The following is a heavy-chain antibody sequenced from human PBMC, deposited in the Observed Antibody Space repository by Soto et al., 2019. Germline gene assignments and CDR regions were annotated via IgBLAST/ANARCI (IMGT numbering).Heavy chain of an antibody. J-gene: IGHJ4*02. D-gene: IGHD6-19*01. CDR3: ARAGWYRFDY. CDR1: GFTFSNYW. CDR2: INSDGTTI. Sequence: EVQLVESGGGLVQPGGSLRLSCAASGFTFSNYWVHWVRQAPGKGLMWVSRINSDGTTINYADSVEGRFTISRDNAKNTLFLQMTSLRVEDTAVYYCARAGWYRFDYWGQGTLVIVSS. V-gene: IGHV3-74*01.